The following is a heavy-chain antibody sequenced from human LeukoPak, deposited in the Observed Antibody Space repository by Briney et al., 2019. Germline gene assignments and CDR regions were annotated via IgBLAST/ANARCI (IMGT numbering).Heavy chain of an antibody. CDR3: VRGERLGGDY. Sequence: PSETLSLTCSVSGVSISSYYWSWIRQSPGKGLEWIGYISYSGGTNYNPSLKSRVTISLDTSKNQFSLQLSSVTAAGTAVYYCVRGERLGGDYWGHGTLVTVSS. V-gene: IGHV4-59*01. J-gene: IGHJ4*01. D-gene: IGHD3-10*01. CDR2: ISYSGGT. CDR1: GVSISSYY.